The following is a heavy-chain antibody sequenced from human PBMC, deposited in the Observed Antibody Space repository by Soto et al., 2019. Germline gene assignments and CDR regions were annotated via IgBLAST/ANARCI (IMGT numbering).Heavy chain of an antibody. Sequence: QITLKESGLASLKPTQTLTLTCSFSGFSLSTEGVGVNWIRQPPGKALEWLARIYWDDDKRYSPSLKRRLTINKDTSKNQVVLTLTNIQPGDTGTYFCARSVRGVTMDVWGQGTAVTVSS. CDR1: GFSLSTEGVG. D-gene: IGHD3-10*01. CDR3: ARSVRGVTMDV. J-gene: IGHJ6*02. V-gene: IGHV2-5*02. CDR2: IYWDDDK.